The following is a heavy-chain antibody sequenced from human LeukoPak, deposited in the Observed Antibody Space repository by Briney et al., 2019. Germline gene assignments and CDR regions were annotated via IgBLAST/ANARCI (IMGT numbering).Heavy chain of an antibody. CDR3: ARGFLEYSSSTGFDS. D-gene: IGHD6-6*01. Sequence: PSETLSLTCAVYGGSFSGYYWSWIRQPPGKGLEWIGEINHSGSTNYNPSLKSRVTISVDTSKNQFSLKLSSVTAADTAVYYCARGFLEYSSSTGFDSWGQGTLVTVSS. CDR1: GGSFSGYY. J-gene: IGHJ5*01. V-gene: IGHV4-34*01. CDR2: INHSGST.